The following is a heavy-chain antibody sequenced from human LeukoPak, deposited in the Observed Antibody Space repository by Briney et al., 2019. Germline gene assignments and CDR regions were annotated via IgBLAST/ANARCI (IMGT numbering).Heavy chain of an antibody. Sequence: SAPLSLPCPVSGGSISSYYWSWLRPPAGKGLEWIGRIYTSGSTNYNPSLKSRVTMSVDTSKNQFSLKLSSVTAADTAVYYCARAPDRTVVTATQNYYYYYMDVWGKGTTVTVSS. J-gene: IGHJ6*03. D-gene: IGHD2-21*02. CDR3: ARAPDRTVVTATQNYYYYYMDV. CDR2: IYTSGST. CDR1: GGSISSYY. V-gene: IGHV4-4*07.